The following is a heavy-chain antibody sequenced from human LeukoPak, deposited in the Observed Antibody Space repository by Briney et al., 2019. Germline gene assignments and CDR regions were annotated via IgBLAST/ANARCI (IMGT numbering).Heavy chain of an antibody. CDR3: ASVGYSGYDFERGDDY. CDR2: IIPIFGTA. J-gene: IGHJ4*02. Sequence: SVKVSCKASGGTFISYAISWVRQAPGQGLEWMGGIIPIFGTANYAQKFQGRVTITADESTSTAYMELSSLRSEDTAVYYCASVGYSGYDFERGDDYWGQGTLVTVSS. D-gene: IGHD5-12*01. V-gene: IGHV1-69*01. CDR1: GGTFISYA.